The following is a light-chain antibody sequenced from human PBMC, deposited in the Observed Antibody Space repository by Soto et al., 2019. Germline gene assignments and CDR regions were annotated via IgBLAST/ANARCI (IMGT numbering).Light chain of an antibody. V-gene: IGKV3-11*01. CDR3: QQHSHWPPWT. J-gene: IGKJ1*01. CDR2: GAS. Sequence: EVVLTQSPATLSLSPGERATLSCRASENVRTFVDWYQQKPGQAPRLLIYGASNRATGIPARVSGRGSGTDFTLTISDLEPEDFAVYYCQQHSHWPPWTFGQGTRVEIQ. CDR1: ENVRTF.